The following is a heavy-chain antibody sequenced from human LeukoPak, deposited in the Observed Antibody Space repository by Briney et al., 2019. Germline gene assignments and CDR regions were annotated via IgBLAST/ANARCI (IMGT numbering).Heavy chain of an antibody. Sequence: ASVKVPCKASGYTFTGYYIHWVRQGPGQGLEWMGWINPNSGGTNYAQKFQGRVTMTRDTSISTAYMELSRLRSDDTAVYYCARDPPYCGGDCYADYWGQGTLVTVSS. V-gene: IGHV1-2*02. CDR2: INPNSGGT. CDR1: GYTFTGYY. D-gene: IGHD2-21*01. CDR3: ARDPPYCGGDCYADY. J-gene: IGHJ4*02.